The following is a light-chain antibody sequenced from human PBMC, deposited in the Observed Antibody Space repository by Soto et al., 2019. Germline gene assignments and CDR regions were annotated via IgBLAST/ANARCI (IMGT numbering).Light chain of an antibody. J-gene: IGKJ5*01. Sequence: EIVLTQSPATLSLSPGERATLSCRASQSVSSYLAWYQQKLGRAPRLLIHDTSNRATGVPARFSGSGSGTDFTLTISSLEPEDFGVYYCQQRGSWPPTFGQGTRLEI. V-gene: IGKV3-11*01. CDR1: QSVSSY. CDR2: DTS. CDR3: QQRGSWPPT.